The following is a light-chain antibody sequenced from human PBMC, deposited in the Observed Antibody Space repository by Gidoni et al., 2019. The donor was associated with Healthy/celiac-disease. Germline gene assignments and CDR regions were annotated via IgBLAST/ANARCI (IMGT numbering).Light chain of an antibody. Sequence: QSVLTQPPAASGTPGQMVTISRSGSSSKIGSKYVYWYQQLPGTAPKLLHYRNTPRPSGVPGRFSGSKSGTSASLAISVRPSEEEADYYCAACDDSLSGHVGTGTKFTVL. V-gene: IGLV1-47*01. J-gene: IGLJ1*01. CDR2: RNT. CDR3: AACDDSLSGH. CDR1: SSKIGSKY.